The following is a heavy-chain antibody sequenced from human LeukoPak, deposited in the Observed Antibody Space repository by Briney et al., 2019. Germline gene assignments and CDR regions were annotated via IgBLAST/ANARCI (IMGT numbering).Heavy chain of an antibody. D-gene: IGHD3-3*01. V-gene: IGHV4-31*03. Sequence: SETLSLTCTVSGGSISSGGDYWSWIRQHPGKGLEWIGYIYYSGSTYYNPSLKSRVTISVDTSKNQFSLKLSSVTAADTAVYYCARSAAPYYDFWSGTRFDYWGQGTLVTVSS. J-gene: IGHJ4*02. CDR1: GGSISSGGDY. CDR3: ARSAAPYYDFWSGTRFDY. CDR2: IYYSGST.